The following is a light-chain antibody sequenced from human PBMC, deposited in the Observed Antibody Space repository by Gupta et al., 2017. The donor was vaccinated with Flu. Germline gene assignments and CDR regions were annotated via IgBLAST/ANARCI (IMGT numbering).Light chain of an antibody. Sequence: SYEMSQPPSVSVSPGQTASIPCSGDKLGDKFASWYQQKAGQSPLLVIYQDDQRPSGIPERFSATNSANTATLTISETQATDEADYYCQAWDGSSVVFGGGTRLTVL. V-gene: IGLV3-1*01. CDR1: KLGDKF. CDR2: QDD. CDR3: QAWDGSSVV. J-gene: IGLJ2*01.